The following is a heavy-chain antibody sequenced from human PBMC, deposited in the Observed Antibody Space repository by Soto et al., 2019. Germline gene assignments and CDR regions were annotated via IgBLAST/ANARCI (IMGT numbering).Heavy chain of an antibody. J-gene: IGHJ4*02. Sequence: QVQLQESGPGLVKPSGTLSLTCAVSGGSISKDWWSWVRQPPGKGLEWIGEIYPRGNTNYNPSLKRRVTISVDESKNQFSLQVTSVTAADTAVYYCARSTHRSLDHWGQGTLVTVSS. CDR1: GGSISKDW. CDR3: ARSTHRSLDH. CDR2: IYPRGNT. V-gene: IGHV4-4*02.